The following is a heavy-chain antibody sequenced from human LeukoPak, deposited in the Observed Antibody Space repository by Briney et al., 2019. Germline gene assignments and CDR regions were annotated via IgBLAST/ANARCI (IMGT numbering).Heavy chain of an antibody. CDR2: IYYSGST. Sequence: EXXSLTCTVSGGSISSYYWSWIRQPPGRGLEWIGYIYYSGSTNYNPSLKSRVTISVDTSKNQFSLKLSSVTAADTAVYYCARRGSGSWWVFDYWGQGTLVTVSS. J-gene: IGHJ4*02. CDR3: ARRGSGSWWVFDY. D-gene: IGHD6-19*01. V-gene: IGHV4-59*01. CDR1: GGSISSYY.